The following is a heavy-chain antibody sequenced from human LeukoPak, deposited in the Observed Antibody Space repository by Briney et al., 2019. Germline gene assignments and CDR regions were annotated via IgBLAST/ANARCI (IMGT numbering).Heavy chain of an antibody. V-gene: IGHV1-3*01. J-gene: IGHJ1*01. CDR2: INAGNGNT. Sequence: ASVKVSCKASGYTFTSYAMHWVRQAPGQRLEWMGWINAGNGNTKYSQKFQGRVTITRDTSASTAYMELSSLRSKDTAVYYCAREPTKTTVTTTGLQHWGQGTLVTVSS. CDR3: AREPTKTTVTTTGLQH. D-gene: IGHD4-17*01. CDR1: GYTFTSYA.